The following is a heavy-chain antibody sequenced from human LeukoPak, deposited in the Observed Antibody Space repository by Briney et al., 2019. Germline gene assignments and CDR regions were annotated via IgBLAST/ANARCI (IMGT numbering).Heavy chain of an antibody. CDR2: ISYDGSNK. D-gene: IGHD5-24*01. Sequence: GGSLRLSCAASGFTFSSYGMHWVRQAPGKGLEWVAVISYDGSNKYYADSVKGRFTISRDNSKNTLYLQMNSLRAEDTAVYYCAKEKEMATTFYYYYGMDVWGQGTTVTVSS. V-gene: IGHV3-30*18. J-gene: IGHJ6*02. CDR3: AKEKEMATTFYYYYGMDV. CDR1: GFTFSSYG.